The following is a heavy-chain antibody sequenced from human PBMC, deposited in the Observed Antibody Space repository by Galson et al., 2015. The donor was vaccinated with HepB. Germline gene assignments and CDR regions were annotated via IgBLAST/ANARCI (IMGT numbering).Heavy chain of an antibody. V-gene: IGHV3-48*01. CDR1: GFRLTDYA. D-gene: IGHD5-12*01. CDR3: VRDRGSGFGGNDVPSFDY. J-gene: IGHJ4*02. Sequence: SLRLACAASGFRLTDYATNWVRRAPGKGLEWAAYISSDSRTIHYADSVKGRFTIPRDNAKNSVYLQMTNLRGEDTAVYYCVRDRGSGFGGNDVPSFDYWGRGSLVTVS. CDR2: ISSDSRTI.